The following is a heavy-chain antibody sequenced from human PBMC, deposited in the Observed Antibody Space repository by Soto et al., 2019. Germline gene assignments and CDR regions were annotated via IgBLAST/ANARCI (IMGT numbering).Heavy chain of an antibody. CDR1: GYTFTSYG. CDR3: ARDRTDEYYYYYYGMDV. Sequence: ASVKVSCKASGYTFTSYGISWVRQAPGQGLEWMGWISAYNGNTNYAQKLQGRVTMTTDTSTSTAYMELRSLRSDDTAVYYCARDRTDEYYYYYYGMDVWGQGTTVTVSS. J-gene: IGHJ6*02. V-gene: IGHV1-18*01. CDR2: ISAYNGNT.